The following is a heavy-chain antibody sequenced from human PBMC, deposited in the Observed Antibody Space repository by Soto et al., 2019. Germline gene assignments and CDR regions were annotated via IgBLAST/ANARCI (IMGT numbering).Heavy chain of an antibody. CDR3: ASDLSGRADV. Sequence: GGSLRLSCAASGITFNSYSMNWVRQAPGKGLEWVSSISSVSTYIYYADSVKGRFTISRDNAKNTLYLQMNSLRVEDTAVYYCASDLSGRADVWGQGTTVTVSS. V-gene: IGHV3-21*01. CDR2: ISSVSTYI. D-gene: IGHD3-10*01. J-gene: IGHJ6*02. CDR1: GITFNSYS.